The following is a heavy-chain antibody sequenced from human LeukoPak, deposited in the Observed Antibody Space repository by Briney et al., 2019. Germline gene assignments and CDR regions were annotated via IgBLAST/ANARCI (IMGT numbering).Heavy chain of an antibody. J-gene: IGHJ4*02. CDR2: FYYSGST. CDR1: GGSISSSSYY. V-gene: IGHV4-39*01. D-gene: IGHD2-2*01. CDR3: ASPLGYCSSTNCYGDY. Sequence: SETLSLTCTVSGGSISSSSYYWGWIRQPPGKGLEWIGNFYYSGSTYYNPSLESRVTILVDTSKNQYSLKLSSVTATDTAVYYCASPLGYCSSTNCYGDYWGQGTLVTVSS.